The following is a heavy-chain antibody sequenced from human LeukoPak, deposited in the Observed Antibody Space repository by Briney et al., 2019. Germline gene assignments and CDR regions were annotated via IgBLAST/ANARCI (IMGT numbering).Heavy chain of an antibody. Sequence: GGSLRLSCAACGFTFDVYTMHWVRQAPGKALAWVSLITWDGGSTFYSDSVKGRFTISRDNSKDSLSLQMNSLRSEDTAVYYCATERQKYFDYWGQGTLVTVSS. V-gene: IGHV3-43*01. CDR3: ATERQKYFDY. CDR1: GFTFDVYT. J-gene: IGHJ4*02. CDR2: ITWDGGST.